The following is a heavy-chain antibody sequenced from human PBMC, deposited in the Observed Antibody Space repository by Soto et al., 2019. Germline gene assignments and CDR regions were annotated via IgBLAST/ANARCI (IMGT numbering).Heavy chain of an antibody. V-gene: IGHV4-61*01. D-gene: IGHD7-27*01. Sequence: SETLSLTCSVSGGSVRTGSYHWSRIRQPPGKGLEWIGFIPNNGSPDYNPSLKSRVVVSIDRSKNQFSLKVNSVTAADTAVYFCARIGWGGDSWGQGTLVTVSS. CDR3: ARIGWGGDS. J-gene: IGHJ4*02. CDR1: GGSVRTGSYH. CDR2: IPNNGSP.